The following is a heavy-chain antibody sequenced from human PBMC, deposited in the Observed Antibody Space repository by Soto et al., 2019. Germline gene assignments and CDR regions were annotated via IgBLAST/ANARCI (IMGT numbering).Heavy chain of an antibody. CDR3: ARDMSYYDNTDFYYARPFFDF. Sequence: PGGSLRLSCTASGFNFRDYFMTFIRQTPGKGLEWISYISSRSGSTNYADSVRGRFTISRDNAKNSLYLQMNNLRADDTAVYYCARDMSYYDNTDFYYARPFFDFWGQGALVTVSS. CDR2: ISSRSGST. CDR1: GFNFRDYF. D-gene: IGHD3-22*01. V-gene: IGHV3-11*05. J-gene: IGHJ4*02.